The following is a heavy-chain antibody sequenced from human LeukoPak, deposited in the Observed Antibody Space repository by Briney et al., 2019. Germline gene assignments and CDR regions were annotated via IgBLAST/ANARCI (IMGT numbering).Heavy chain of an antibody. J-gene: IGHJ4*02. CDR1: GGSISSYY. V-gene: IGHV4-59*08. CDR2: IYYSGST. CDR3: ARRDSSSWYSYYFDY. D-gene: IGHD6-13*01. Sequence: TSETLSLTCTVSGGSISSYYWSWIRQPPGKGLEWIGYIYYSGSTNYNPSLKSRVTISVDTSKNQFSLKLSSVTAADTAVYYCARRDSSSWYSYYFDYWGQGTLVTVSS.